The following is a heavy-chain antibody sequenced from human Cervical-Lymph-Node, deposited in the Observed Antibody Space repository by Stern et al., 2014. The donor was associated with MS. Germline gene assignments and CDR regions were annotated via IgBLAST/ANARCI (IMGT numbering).Heavy chain of an antibody. Sequence: QVQLVQSGADVKKPGASVNVSCKASGYTFTTFAIHWVRQAPGQTLEWMGWINAGKGDTKYSEKFQGRVTITRDTAASTAYLELSSLRSEDTAVYYCASCLPIGYCRSRDAMDVWGQGTTVTVSS. CDR2: INAGKGDT. CDR3: ASCLPIGYCRSRDAMDV. D-gene: IGHD2-2*01. CDR1: GYTFTTFA. V-gene: IGHV1-3*01. J-gene: IGHJ6*02.